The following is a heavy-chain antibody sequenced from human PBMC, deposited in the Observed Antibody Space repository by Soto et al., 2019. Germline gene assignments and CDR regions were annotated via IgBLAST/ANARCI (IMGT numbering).Heavy chain of an antibody. D-gene: IGHD6-25*01. CDR2: IYYSGST. Sequence: QVQLQESGPGLVKPSETLSLTCTVSGGSVSSGSYYWSWTRQPPGKGLEGIGYIYYSGSTNYNPSLKSRVTISVATSKNQFSLKLSSVTAADTAVYCCARSPLGDSSAGGWFDPWGQGTLVTVSS. CDR3: ARSPLGDSSAGGWFDP. J-gene: IGHJ5*02. CDR1: GGSVSSGSYY. V-gene: IGHV4-61*01.